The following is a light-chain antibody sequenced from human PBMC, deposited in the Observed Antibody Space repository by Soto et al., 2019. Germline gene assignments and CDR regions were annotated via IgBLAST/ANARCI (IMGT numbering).Light chain of an antibody. J-gene: IGLJ1*01. CDR2: DTT. CDR1: TGAVTSDHH. V-gene: IGLV7-46*01. Sequence: QAVVTQEPSLTVSPGGTVTLTCGSNTGAVTSDHHPYWFQQKPGQAPRTLIYDTTIRHSWAPARFSGSLLGGKAALTLSGAQSDDEAEYYCLLSYSGAWGVFGTGTKVTVL. CDR3: LLSYSGAWGV.